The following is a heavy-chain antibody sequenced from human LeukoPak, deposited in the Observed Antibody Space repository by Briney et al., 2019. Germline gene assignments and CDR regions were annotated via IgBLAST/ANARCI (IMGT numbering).Heavy chain of an antibody. CDR2: IYYRGTT. V-gene: IGHV4-39*01. J-gene: IGHJ4*02. Sequence: SETLSLTCTVSGGSISSSSYYWGWIRQPPGKGLEWIGNIYYRGTTYYNPSLKSRVTISVDTSKNQFSLKLISVTAADTAVYYCARLSRSIAAAGTSDYWGQGTLVTVSS. CDR1: GGSISSSSYY. CDR3: ARLSRSIAAAGTSDY. D-gene: IGHD6-13*01.